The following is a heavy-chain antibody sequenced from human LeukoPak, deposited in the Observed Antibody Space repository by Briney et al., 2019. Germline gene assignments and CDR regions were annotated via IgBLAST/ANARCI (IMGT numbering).Heavy chain of an antibody. CDR2: FYNTDDT. Sequence: AGGSLRLSSAASGFTVSSSLMNWVRQAPGKGLEWVSTFYNTDDTNYPDSVRGRFTISRDSSANTLYLQMNSLRAEDTAVYFCARASQWLAFDCWGQGTLVTVSS. J-gene: IGHJ4*02. D-gene: IGHD6-19*01. CDR3: ARASQWLAFDC. CDR1: GFTVSSSL. V-gene: IGHV3-66*01.